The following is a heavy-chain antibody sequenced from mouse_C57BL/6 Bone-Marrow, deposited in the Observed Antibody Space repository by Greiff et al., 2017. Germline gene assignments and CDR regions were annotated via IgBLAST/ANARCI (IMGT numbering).Heavy chain of an antibody. J-gene: IGHJ4*01. CDR2: MHPKGGSP. Sequence: QVQLQQSGAELVKPGASVKLSCKASGYTFTNYWMHWVKQRPGQGLEWIGTMHPKGGSPDYNEKFKSEATLTVDKSSRTAYMELSSLTSEDSAVYYCGRSYDYGGCSVDYWGQGTAVTVSA. V-gene: IGHV1-64*01. D-gene: IGHD2-4*01. CDR1: GYTFTNYW. CDR3: GRSYDYGGCSVDY.